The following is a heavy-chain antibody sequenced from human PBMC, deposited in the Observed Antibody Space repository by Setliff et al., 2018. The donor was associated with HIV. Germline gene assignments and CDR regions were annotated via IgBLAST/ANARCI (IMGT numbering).Heavy chain of an antibody. D-gene: IGHD3-16*01. Sequence: PSETLSLTCTVSGDSMSDHHLSWIRQPPGKGLEWIGYILDYGSTSYNPSLKSRVTISVDTSENQFSLKLSSVTAADTAVYYCARRLGATVFYYFDYWGQGTLVTVSS. J-gene: IGHJ4*02. CDR2: ILDYGST. CDR3: ARRLGATVFYYFDY. CDR1: GDSMSDHH. V-gene: IGHV4-59*11.